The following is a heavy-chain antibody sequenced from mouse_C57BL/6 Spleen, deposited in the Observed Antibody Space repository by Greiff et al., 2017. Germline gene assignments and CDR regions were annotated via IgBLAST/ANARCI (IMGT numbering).Heavy chain of an antibody. CDR3: TTASGSSYSAMDY. D-gene: IGHD1-1*01. CDR2: IDPENGDT. J-gene: IGHJ4*01. Sequence: EVQLQESGAELVRPGASVKLSCTASGFNIKDDYMHWVKQRPEQGLAWIGWIDPENGDTEYASKFQGKATIPADTSSTTAYLQLSSLTSEDTAVDYCTTASGSSYSAMDYWGQGTSVTVSS. CDR1: GFNIKDDY. V-gene: IGHV14-4*01.